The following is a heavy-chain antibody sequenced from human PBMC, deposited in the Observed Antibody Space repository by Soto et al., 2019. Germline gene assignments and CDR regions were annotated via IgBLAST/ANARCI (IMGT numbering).Heavy chain of an antibody. J-gene: IGHJ4*02. CDR1: GFTFSDYY. D-gene: IGHD3-3*01. CDR3: ARAPITIFGVVPYFDY. V-gene: IGHV3-11*01. CDR2: ISSSGSTI. Sequence: GGSLRLSCAASGFTFSDYYMSWIRQAPGKGLEWVSYISSSGSTIYYADSVKGRFTISRDNAKNSLYLQMNSLRAEDTAVYYCARAPITIFGVVPYFDYWGQGTLVTVSS.